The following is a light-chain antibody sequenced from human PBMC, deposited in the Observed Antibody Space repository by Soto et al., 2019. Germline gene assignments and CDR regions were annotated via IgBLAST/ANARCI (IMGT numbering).Light chain of an antibody. CDR2: ATS. Sequence: DIQMTQSPSSLSASIGDRVTITCRASQNINRYLNWYQQKPGKAPKLLIYATSSLQSGVPSRFSGSGSGTDFTLTISSLQPEDFGTYYCQQSYSSVIFTFGPGTKVDIK. CDR1: QNINRY. CDR3: QQSYSSVIFT. J-gene: IGKJ3*01. V-gene: IGKV1-39*01.